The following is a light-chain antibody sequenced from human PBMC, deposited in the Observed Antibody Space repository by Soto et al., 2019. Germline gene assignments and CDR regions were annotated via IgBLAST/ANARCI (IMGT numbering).Light chain of an antibody. CDR1: QSVSSS. CDR2: GAS. J-gene: IGKJ1*01. V-gene: IGKV3-15*01. Sequence: EIVMTQSPATLSVSPGERATLSCRASQSVSSSLAWYQQKPGQAPRLLIYGASTRATGIPARFSGSGSGTEFTLTISSLQSEDFAVYYCQQYNNFWTFGQGTKVDLK. CDR3: QQYNNFWT.